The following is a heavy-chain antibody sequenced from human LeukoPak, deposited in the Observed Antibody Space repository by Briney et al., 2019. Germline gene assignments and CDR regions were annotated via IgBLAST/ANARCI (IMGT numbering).Heavy chain of an antibody. V-gene: IGHV3-21*01. CDR1: GFTFGRYS. J-gene: IGHJ4*02. D-gene: IGHD2-2*01. Sequence: GGALRLSCAPSGFTFGRYSMNGVRQAPGKGLKGVSSICSISSYIYYADSVKGRFTISRDNAKNSLYLQMNSLRAEDTAVYYCARAVDIVVVPAAEPFDYWGQGTLVSVSS. CDR3: ARAVDIVVVPAAEPFDY. CDR2: ICSISSYI.